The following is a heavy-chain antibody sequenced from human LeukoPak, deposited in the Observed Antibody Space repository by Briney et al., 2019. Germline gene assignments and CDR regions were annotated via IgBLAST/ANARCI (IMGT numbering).Heavy chain of an antibody. Sequence: GGSLRLSCAASGFTFSSYSMNWVRQAPGKGLEWVSSISGSSSNIYYADSVKGRFTISRDNAKNSLYLQMNSLGAEDTAVYYCARPLGYCTSGSCFPDYWGQGTLVTVSS. CDR3: ARPLGYCTSGSCFPDY. V-gene: IGHV3-21*01. J-gene: IGHJ4*02. D-gene: IGHD2-15*01. CDR2: ISGSSSNI. CDR1: GFTFSSYS.